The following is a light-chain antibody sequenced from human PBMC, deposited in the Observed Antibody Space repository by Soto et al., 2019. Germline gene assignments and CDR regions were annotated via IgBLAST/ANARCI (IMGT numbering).Light chain of an antibody. J-gene: IGKJ4*01. Sequence: EIVLTQSPGTLSVSPGERATVSCRASQTVSSGFLAWYQQKVGQAPRLLIYGTSSRATDIPDRFSGSGSGTDFTLTIDRLEPEDFAVYYCHQYYSSPTTFGGGTTVDIK. CDR3: HQYYSSPTT. V-gene: IGKV3-20*01. CDR2: GTS. CDR1: QTVSSGF.